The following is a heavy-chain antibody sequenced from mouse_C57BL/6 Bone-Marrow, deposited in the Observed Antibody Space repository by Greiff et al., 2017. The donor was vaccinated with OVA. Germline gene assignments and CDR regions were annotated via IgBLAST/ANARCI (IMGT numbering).Heavy chain of an antibody. J-gene: IGHJ4*01. CDR2: IWSDGST. D-gene: IGHD2-13*01. V-gene: IGHV2-6-1*01. CDR3: ARHLGGDEDDAMDY. Sequence: VKLVESGPGLVAPSQSLSITCTVSGFSLTSYGVHWVRQPPGKGLEWLVVIWSDGSTTYNSALKSSLSISKDNSKSQVILKMNSRQTDDTAMYYCARHLGGDEDDAMDYWGQGTSVTVSS. CDR1: GFSLTSYG.